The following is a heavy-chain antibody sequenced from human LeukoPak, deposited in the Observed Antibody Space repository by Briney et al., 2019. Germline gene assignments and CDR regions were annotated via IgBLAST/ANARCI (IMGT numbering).Heavy chain of an antibody. D-gene: IGHD6-19*01. CDR1: GFTFSSHW. Sequence: GGSLRLSCAVSGFTFSSHWMSWVRQAPGKGLEWVAKINQDGSEKYYVDSVKGRFTISRDKAKNSLYLQISSLRAEDTAVYYCARYSSGWSLGYWGQGTLVTVSS. CDR2: INQDGSEK. J-gene: IGHJ4*02. CDR3: ARYSSGWSLGY. V-gene: IGHV3-7*01.